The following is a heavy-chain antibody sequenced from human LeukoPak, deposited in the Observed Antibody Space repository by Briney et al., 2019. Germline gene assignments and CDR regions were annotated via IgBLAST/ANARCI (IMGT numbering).Heavy chain of an antibody. J-gene: IGHJ6*03. Sequence: GGSLRLSCAASGFTFSSYAMNWVRQAPGKGLEWVSAISGSGNTVHYADSVQGRFTTSRDNSKNTLYLQMKSLRAEDTAVYYCAKAGGYYYYFYMDVWGKGTTVTVSS. D-gene: IGHD2-8*02. CDR2: ISGSGNTV. CDR1: GFTFSSYA. V-gene: IGHV3-23*01. CDR3: AKAGGYYYYFYMDV.